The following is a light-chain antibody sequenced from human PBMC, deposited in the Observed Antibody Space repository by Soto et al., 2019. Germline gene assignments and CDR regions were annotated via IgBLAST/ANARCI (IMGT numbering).Light chain of an antibody. CDR3: LQHDKYPYT. CDR1: QGISNH. CDR2: SAS. Sequence: DIEMTQSPSSLSASVGDRVTITCRASQGISNHLGWFQQKPGKAPKRLIYSASSLDGGVPSRFSGSGSGTEFTLAISSLQPEDFATYYCLQHDKYPYTFGQGTKLEIK. V-gene: IGKV1-17*01. J-gene: IGKJ2*01.